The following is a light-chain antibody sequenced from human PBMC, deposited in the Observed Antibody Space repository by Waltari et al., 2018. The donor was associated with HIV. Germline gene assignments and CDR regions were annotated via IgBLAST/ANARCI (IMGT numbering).Light chain of an antibody. J-gene: IGLJ1*01. Sequence: QSALTQPRSVSGFPGQSISISCTGTSSDVGGFNFVPWYHQHPGKAPRLLFYDVTQRPSGVPDRFSGSKSGNTASLTISGLQADDEADYYCCSHAGRNTLYVFGTGTKVTVL. V-gene: IGLV2-11*01. CDR1: SSDVGGFNF. CDR2: DVT. CDR3: CSHAGRNTLYV.